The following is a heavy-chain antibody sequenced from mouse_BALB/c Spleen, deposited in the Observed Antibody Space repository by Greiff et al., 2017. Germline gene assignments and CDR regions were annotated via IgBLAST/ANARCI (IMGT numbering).Heavy chain of an antibody. Sequence: VKLQESGPGLVQPSQSLSITCTVSGFSLTSYGVHWVRQSPGKGLEWLGVIWSGGSTDYNAPFISRLSISKDNSKSQVFFKMNSLQANDTAMYYCARSFSLYAMDYWGQGTSVTVSS. J-gene: IGHJ4*01. CDR2: IWSGGST. V-gene: IGHV2-2*02. CDR3: ARSFSLYAMDY. CDR1: GFSLTSYG. D-gene: IGHD1-2*01.